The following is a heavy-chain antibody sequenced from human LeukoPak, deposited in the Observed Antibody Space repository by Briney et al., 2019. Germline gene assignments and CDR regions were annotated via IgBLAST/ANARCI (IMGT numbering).Heavy chain of an antibody. J-gene: IGHJ4*02. CDR3: VRDFDY. CDR1: GLTITTHW. Sequence: PGGSLRLSCAAPGLTITTHWMTWVRQAAEKGLEWVATIEQDGTKEYYVDSVKGRFTISRDNAKNSLYLQMNSLRADDTAVYYCVRDFDYWGQGTLVTVSS. V-gene: IGHV3-7*01. CDR2: IEQDGTKE.